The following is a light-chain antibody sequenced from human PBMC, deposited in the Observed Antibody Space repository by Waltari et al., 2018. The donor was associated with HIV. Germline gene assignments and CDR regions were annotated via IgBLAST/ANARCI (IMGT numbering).Light chain of an antibody. J-gene: IGLJ1*01. Sequence: QSALTQPPSASGSPGQSVTISCTGTSSDVGGYNYVSWYQQHPGKAPKLMIYEVSNRPSWVPDRFSGSKSGNTASLTVSGLQAEDVADYYCSSYAGSNNFVFGTGTKVTVL. CDR1: SSDVGGYNY. CDR2: EVS. V-gene: IGLV2-8*01. CDR3: SSYAGSNNFV.